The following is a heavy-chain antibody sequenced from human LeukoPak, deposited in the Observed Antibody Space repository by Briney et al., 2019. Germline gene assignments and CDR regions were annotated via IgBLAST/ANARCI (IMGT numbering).Heavy chain of an antibody. V-gene: IGHV1-2*02. CDR3: AKDRSYYDSSGYIYYFDY. D-gene: IGHD3-22*01. Sequence: ASVKVSCKASGYTFTGYYMHWVRQAPGQGLEWMGWINPNSGGTNYAQKFQGRVTMTRDTSISTAYMELSRLRSDDTAVYYCAKDRSYYDSSGYIYYFDYWGQGTLVTVSS. CDR1: GYTFTGYY. J-gene: IGHJ4*02. CDR2: INPNSGGT.